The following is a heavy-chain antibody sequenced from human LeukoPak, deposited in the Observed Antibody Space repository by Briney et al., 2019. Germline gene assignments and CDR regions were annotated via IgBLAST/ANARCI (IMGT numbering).Heavy chain of an antibody. D-gene: IGHD3-10*01. Sequence: GGSLRLSCAASGFTFSSYAMHWVRQAPDKGLEWVAVISYDGSNKYYADSVKGRFTISRDNSKNTLYLQMNSLRAEDTAVYYCARGGYGSGSYFDYWGQGTLVTVSS. V-gene: IGHV3-30-3*01. CDR1: GFTFSSYA. CDR2: ISYDGSNK. J-gene: IGHJ4*02. CDR3: ARGGYGSGSYFDY.